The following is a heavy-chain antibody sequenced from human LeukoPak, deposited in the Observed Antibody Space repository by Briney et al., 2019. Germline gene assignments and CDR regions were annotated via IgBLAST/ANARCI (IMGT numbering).Heavy chain of an antibody. D-gene: IGHD2-2*01. Sequence: QPGGSLRLSCAASGFTFSSYGMHWVRQAPGKGLEWVAFIRYDGSNKYYADSVKGRFTISRDNSKNTLYLQMNSLRAEDTAVYYCAKVGSTLALYYYYYMDVWGKGTAVTVSS. V-gene: IGHV3-30*02. CDR3: AKVGSTLALYYYYYMDV. CDR2: IRYDGSNK. J-gene: IGHJ6*03. CDR1: GFTFSSYG.